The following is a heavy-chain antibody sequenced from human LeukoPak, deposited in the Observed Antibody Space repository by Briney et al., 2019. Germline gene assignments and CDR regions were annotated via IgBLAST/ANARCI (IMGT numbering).Heavy chain of an antibody. Sequence: GGSLRLSCAGSGFTFDDYAMHWVRQTPGKGLEWVSGISWNSGNIAYADFVGGRSTISRDNAKNSLSLQMNSLSDEDTAVYYCAKDAYGGATFFYYMDVWGKGTTVTVSS. V-gene: IGHV3-9*01. CDR3: AKDAYGGATFFYYMDV. D-gene: IGHD2/OR15-2a*01. CDR2: ISWNSGNI. CDR1: GFTFDDYA. J-gene: IGHJ6*03.